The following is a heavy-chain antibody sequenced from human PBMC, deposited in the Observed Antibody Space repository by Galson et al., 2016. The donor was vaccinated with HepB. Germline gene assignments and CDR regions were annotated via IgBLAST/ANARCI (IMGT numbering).Heavy chain of an antibody. CDR1: GGSMFSLSQY. J-gene: IGHJ4*02. V-gene: IGHV4-39*02. Sequence: ETLSLTCTVSGGSMFSLSQYLGRIRQPPGKGLEWVAAIFNTGRTYDNPSLKGRVTMSADTSKNHFSLKVSPVTAADTAVYYCVFGDGSFWGQGALVTVSS. CDR2: IFNTGRT. D-gene: IGHD3-10*01. CDR3: VFGDGSF.